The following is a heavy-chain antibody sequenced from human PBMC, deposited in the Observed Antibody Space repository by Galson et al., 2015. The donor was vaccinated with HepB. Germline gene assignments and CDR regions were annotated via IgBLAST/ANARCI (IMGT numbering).Heavy chain of an antibody. CDR1: GFSFNTYA. V-gene: IGHV3-23*01. CDR3: VQGYSGYEY. J-gene: IGHJ4*02. CDR2: ISDSGGLK. D-gene: IGHD5-12*01. Sequence: SLRLSCAASGFSFNTYAMSWVRQAPGKGLDWVSSISDSGGLKYYADSVKGRFTISRDNSRNTLYLQMQSLRAEDTAMYYCVQGYSGYEYWGQGTLVTVSS.